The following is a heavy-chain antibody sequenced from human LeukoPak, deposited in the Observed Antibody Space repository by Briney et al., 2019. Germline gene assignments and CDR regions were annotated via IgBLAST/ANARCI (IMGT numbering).Heavy chain of an antibody. CDR2: TSYDGSNE. J-gene: IGHJ4*02. CDR3: VRPIDNGSGSYYFDY. D-gene: IGHD3-10*01. CDR1: GFTFYYYP. V-gene: IGHV3-30*04. Sequence: GGSLRLSCAASGFTFYYYPMHWVRQAPGKGLEWVAVTSYDGSNEYYADSVKGRFTISRDNSKNTLYLQMSSLRAEDTAVYYCVRPIDNGSGSYYFDYWGQGTLVTVTS.